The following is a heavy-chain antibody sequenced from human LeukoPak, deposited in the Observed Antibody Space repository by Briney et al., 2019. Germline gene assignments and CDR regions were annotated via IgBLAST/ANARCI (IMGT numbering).Heavy chain of an antibody. CDR3: ARTHGTLTGTGFDY. V-gene: IGHV3-23*01. J-gene: IGHJ4*02. CDR1: GFTFSNFA. CDR2: ISGSGGST. D-gene: IGHD1-20*01. Sequence: GGSLRLSCAASGFTFSNFAMSWVRQAPGKGLESVSLISGSGGSTYNADSVKGRFTISRDNSKNTLYLQMNSLRAEDTAVYYCARTHGTLTGTGFDYWGQGTLVTVSS.